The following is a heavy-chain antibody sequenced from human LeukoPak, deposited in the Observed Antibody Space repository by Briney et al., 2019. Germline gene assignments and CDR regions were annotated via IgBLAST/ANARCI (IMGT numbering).Heavy chain of an antibody. CDR1: GFTVSSNY. D-gene: IGHD4-11*01. Sequence: GGSLRLSCAASGFTVSSNYMSWVRQAPGKGLEWVSVIYSGGSTYYADSVKGRFTISRDNSKNTLYLQMNSLRAEDTAVYYCAKDRQTTVSPYFYFDYWGQGTLVTVSS. CDR3: AKDRQTTVSPYFYFDY. V-gene: IGHV3-66*02. J-gene: IGHJ4*02. CDR2: IYSGGST.